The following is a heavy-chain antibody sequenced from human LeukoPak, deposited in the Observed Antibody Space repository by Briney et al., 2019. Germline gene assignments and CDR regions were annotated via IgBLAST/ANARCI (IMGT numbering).Heavy chain of an antibody. CDR3: ATGGVWDLLGY. D-gene: IGHD1-26*01. CDR1: GHTLTDLS. CDR2: LDPEDGQI. J-gene: IGHJ4*02. Sequence: ASEKVSCKVSGHTLTDLSTHWVRQAPGQGLEWMGGLDPEDGQIIYAQQFQGRVTMTEDTSADTAYMELSSLRSEDTAVYYCATGGVWDLLGYWGQGTLVTVSS. V-gene: IGHV1-24*01.